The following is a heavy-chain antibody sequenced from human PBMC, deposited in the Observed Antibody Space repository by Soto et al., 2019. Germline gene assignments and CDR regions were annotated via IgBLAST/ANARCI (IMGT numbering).Heavy chain of an antibody. D-gene: IGHD3-22*01. Sequence: GGSLRLSCSASGFTFSIYAMHWVRQAPGKGLEYVSSISTNGGSTHYADSVKGRFTISRDNSKNTQYLQMSSLRADDTAVYYCAKGEYYYDSSGYYPFDYWGQGILVTVS. J-gene: IGHJ4*02. V-gene: IGHV3-64D*06. CDR3: AKGEYYYDSSGYYPFDY. CDR2: ISTNGGST. CDR1: GFTFSIYA.